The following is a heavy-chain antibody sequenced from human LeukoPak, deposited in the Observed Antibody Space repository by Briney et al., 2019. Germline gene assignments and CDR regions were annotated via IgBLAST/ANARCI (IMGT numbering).Heavy chain of an antibody. CDR3: AKFGIRGCSSSTRCYTSFFYYGMDV. CDR1: GYSFTSYW. Sequence: GESLKISGKGSGYSFTSYWIGWVRQMPGKGLEWMGITYPGDSDTSYSPSFQGQVTISVDKSISTAYVQWGSLRVSDTAIYYCAKFGIRGCSSSTRCYTSFFYYGMDVWGQGTTVTVSS. J-gene: IGHJ6*02. V-gene: IGHV5-51*01. CDR2: TYPGDSDT. D-gene: IGHD2-2*02.